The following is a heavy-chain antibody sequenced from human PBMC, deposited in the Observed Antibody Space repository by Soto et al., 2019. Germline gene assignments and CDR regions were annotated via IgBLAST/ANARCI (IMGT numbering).Heavy chain of an antibody. CDR2: LSFDGKVK. V-gene: IGHV3-30*04. D-gene: IGHD1-1*01. CDR1: GFTLRTYP. J-gene: IGHJ4*02. CDR3: ARDPLRGSPDYFDH. Sequence: QVRLVESGGGMVQPGGSLRLSCAASGFTLRTYPMHWLRQTPGKVLEWLTVLSFDGKVKHYADSVGGRFTLSRDISENTLYLQMNCLRAEDAAVYYCARDPLRGSPDYFDHWGQGSLVTVSS.